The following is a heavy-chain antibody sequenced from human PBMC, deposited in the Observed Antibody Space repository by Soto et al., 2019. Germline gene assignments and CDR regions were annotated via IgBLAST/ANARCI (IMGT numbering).Heavy chain of an antibody. Sequence: PGGSLRLSCAASGFTFINYAMNWVRQAPGKGLEWVSAISGSGVSTYYADSVKGRFTISRDNSKNTLYLQMNSLRAEDTAVYYCAYRPIVAPVAVTGTGDCWGQGTLVTVSS. CDR1: GFTFINYA. D-gene: IGHD6-19*01. V-gene: IGHV3-23*01. J-gene: IGHJ4*02. CDR2: ISGSGVST. CDR3: AYRPIVAPVAVTGTGDC.